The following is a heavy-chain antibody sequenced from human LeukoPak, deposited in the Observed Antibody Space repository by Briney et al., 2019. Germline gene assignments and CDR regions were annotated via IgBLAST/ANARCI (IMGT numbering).Heavy chain of an antibody. CDR2: IIPIFGTA. J-gene: IGHJ6*03. Sequence: SVKVSCKASGGTFSSYAISWVRQAPGQGLEWMGGIIPIFGTANYAQKFQDRVTITTDESTSTAYMELSSLRSEDTAVYYCARDNRAIPAAIVGYYYYYYMDVWGKGTTVTVSS. D-gene: IGHD2-2*02. CDR1: GGTFSSYA. V-gene: IGHV1-69*05. CDR3: ARDNRAIPAAIVGYYYYYYMDV.